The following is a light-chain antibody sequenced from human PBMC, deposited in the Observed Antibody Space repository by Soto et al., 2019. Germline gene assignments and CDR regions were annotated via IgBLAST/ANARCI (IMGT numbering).Light chain of an antibody. CDR1: SSDVGGYNY. Sequence: QSALTQPASVSGSPGQSITISCTRTSSDVGGYNYVSWYQQHPGKAPNLMIYDVSNRPSGVSNRFSGSKSGNTASLTISGLQAEDEADYYCSSYTSSSTLGRVFGGGTKLTVL. V-gene: IGLV2-14*01. CDR2: DVS. J-gene: IGLJ3*02. CDR3: SSYTSSSTLGRV.